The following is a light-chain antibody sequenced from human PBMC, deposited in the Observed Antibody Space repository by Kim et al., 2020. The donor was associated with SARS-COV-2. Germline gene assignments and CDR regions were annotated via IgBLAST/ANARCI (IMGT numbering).Light chain of an antibody. Sequence: DIQMTQSPSTLSAFVGNRVTITCRASQSVDSWLAWYQQQPGKAPKLLIYQASKLASGVPSRFSGSGSGTDFTLTISSLQPDDSAIYYCKQYETYWTFGPGTKVEIK. CDR3: KQYETYWT. V-gene: IGKV1-5*03. CDR2: QAS. J-gene: IGKJ1*01. CDR1: QSVDSW.